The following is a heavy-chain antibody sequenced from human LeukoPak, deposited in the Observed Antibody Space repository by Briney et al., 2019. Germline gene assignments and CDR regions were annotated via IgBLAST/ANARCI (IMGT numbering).Heavy chain of an antibody. Sequence: PSETLSLTCAVYGGSFSGYYWSWIRQPPGKGLEWIGEINHRGSTNYNPSLKSRVTISVDTSKNQFSLKLSSVTAADTAVYYCARGTGVYYYGSGSYYDYWGQGTLVTVSS. CDR2: INHRGST. V-gene: IGHV4-34*01. CDR1: GGSFSGYY. CDR3: ARGTGVYYYGSGSYYDY. J-gene: IGHJ4*02. D-gene: IGHD3-10*01.